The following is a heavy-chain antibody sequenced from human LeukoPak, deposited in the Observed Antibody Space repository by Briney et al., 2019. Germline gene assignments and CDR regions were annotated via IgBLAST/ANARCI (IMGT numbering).Heavy chain of an antibody. CDR2: ISGSGGTT. D-gene: IGHD6-19*01. J-gene: IGHJ4*02. V-gene: IGHV3-23*01. Sequence: GGSLRLSCTASGFTFNIYAMAWIRQAPGKGLEWVSTISGSGGTTYYADSVKGRFTISRDNSKNTLYLQMNSLRAEDTAVYYCAKDSTVAGTGFDYWGQGTLVTVSS. CDR3: AKDSTVAGTGFDY. CDR1: GFTFNIYA.